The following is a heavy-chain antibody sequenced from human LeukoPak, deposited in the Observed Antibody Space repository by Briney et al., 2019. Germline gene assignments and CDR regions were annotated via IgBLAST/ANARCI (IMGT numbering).Heavy chain of an antibody. V-gene: IGHV4-31*03. J-gene: IGHJ4*02. CDR2: IYYSGGT. D-gene: IGHD4-17*01. CDR1: GGSFSSGFY. CDR3: ARAVTSLYFDY. Sequence: SQTLSLTCTVSGGSFSSGFYGSWIRQHPGKGLEWIGYIYYSGGTYYNPSLKSRVSILLDTSKKQFSLKLTSVTVADTDVYYCARAVTSLYFDYWGQGTLVTVSS.